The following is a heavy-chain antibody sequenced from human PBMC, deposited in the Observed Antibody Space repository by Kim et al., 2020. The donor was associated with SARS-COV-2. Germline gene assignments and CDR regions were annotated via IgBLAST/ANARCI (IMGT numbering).Heavy chain of an antibody. CDR3: ARPIVATTSPYYYYYGMDV. Sequence: GRLTISRDNAKNSLYLQMNSLRAEDTAVYYCARPIVATTSPYYYYYGMDVWGQGTTVTVSS. V-gene: IGHV3-11*06. J-gene: IGHJ6*02. D-gene: IGHD5-12*01.